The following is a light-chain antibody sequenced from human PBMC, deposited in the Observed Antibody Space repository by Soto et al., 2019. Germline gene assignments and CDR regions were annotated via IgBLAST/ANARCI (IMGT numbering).Light chain of an antibody. CDR1: GSYVGGYNY. CDR2: EVS. Sequence: QSALTQPPSASGSPGQSVTISCTGTGSYVGGYNYVSWYQHHPGKAPKLMLYEVSTRPSGVPDRFSGSKSGNTASLTVAGLQAEDEADYYCSSYAGSNIYVVFGGGTKLTVL. V-gene: IGLV2-8*01. CDR3: SSYAGSNIYVV. J-gene: IGLJ2*01.